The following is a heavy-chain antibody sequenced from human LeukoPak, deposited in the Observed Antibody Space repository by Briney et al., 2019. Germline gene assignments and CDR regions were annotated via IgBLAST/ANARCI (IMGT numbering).Heavy chain of an antibody. V-gene: IGHV1-2*02. CDR3: ARVDSRQYYYYYYYMDV. CDR1: GGTFSSYA. J-gene: IGHJ6*03. D-gene: IGHD6-13*01. Sequence: ASVKVSCKASGGTFSSYAISWVRQAPGQGLEWMGWINPNSGGTNYAQKFQGRVTMTRDTSISTAYMELSRLRSDDTAVYYCARVDSRQYYYYYYYMDVWGKGTTVTVSS. CDR2: INPNSGGT.